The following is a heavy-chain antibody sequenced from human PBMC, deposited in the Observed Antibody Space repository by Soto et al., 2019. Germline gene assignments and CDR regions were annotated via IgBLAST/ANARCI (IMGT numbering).Heavy chain of an antibody. J-gene: IGHJ5*02. V-gene: IGHV4-34*01. D-gene: IGHD3-22*01. CDR1: VGSFSGYY. CDR3: ARKMPTMIVVVIQNWFDP. CDR2: INHSGST. Sequence: SETLSLTCAVYVGSFSGYYWSWIRQPPGKGLEWIGEINHSGSTNYSPSLKSRVTISVDTSKNQFSLKLSSVTAADTAVYYCARKMPTMIVVVIQNWFDPWGQGTLVTVS.